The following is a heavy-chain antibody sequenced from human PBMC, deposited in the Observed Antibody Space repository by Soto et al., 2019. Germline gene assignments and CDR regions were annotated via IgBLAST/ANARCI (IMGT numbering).Heavy chain of an antibody. V-gene: IGHV3-23*01. J-gene: IGHJ6*02. CDR2: VSGSGGSV. D-gene: IGHD2-2*01. CDR3: AKGSVVGADYSYGMDV. CDR1: GFTFSSYG. Sequence: EVQLLESGGDLVQPGGSLTLSCAAAGFTFSSYGMSWVRQAPGKGLEWVSAVSGSGGSVYYADSVRGRFTISRDNSKNPLYLQVNSLRAEDTAIYYCAKGSVVGADYSYGMDVWRQGTTVTVSS.